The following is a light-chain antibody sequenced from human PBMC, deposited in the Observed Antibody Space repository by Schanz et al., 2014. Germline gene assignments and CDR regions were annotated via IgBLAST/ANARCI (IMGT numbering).Light chain of an antibody. V-gene: IGLV2-14*03. CDR1: SSDVGGYNY. J-gene: IGLJ3*02. CDR3: SSYAGSINWV. Sequence: QSALTQPASVSGSPGQWITISCTGTSSDVGGYNYVSWYQHHPGKAPKLMIYDVSNRPSGVSNRFSGSKSGNTASLTISGLQAEDEADYYCSSYAGSINWVFGGGTKLTVL. CDR2: DVS.